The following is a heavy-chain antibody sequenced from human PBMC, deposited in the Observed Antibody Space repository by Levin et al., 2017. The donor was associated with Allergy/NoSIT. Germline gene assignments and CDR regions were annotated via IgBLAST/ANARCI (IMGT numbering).Heavy chain of an antibody. CDR3: ARADTAFDF. D-gene: IGHD5-18*01. V-gene: IGHV1-2*02. CDR1: GYTFTGYF. J-gene: IGHJ4*02. Sequence: GASVKVSCKASGYTFTGYFLHWVRQAPGQGLEWMGWINPKSGSTSYAQKFQGRVTMTRDSSISTAYMDLSRLTSDDTAVYFCARADTAFDFWGQGTLVTVSS. CDR2: INPKSGST.